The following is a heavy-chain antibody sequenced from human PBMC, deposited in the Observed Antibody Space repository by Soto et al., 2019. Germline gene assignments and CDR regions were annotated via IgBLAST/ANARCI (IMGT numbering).Heavy chain of an antibody. V-gene: IGHV4-39*07. J-gene: IGHJ4*02. CDR1: GGSISNSGYY. CDR2: VFYSGGT. D-gene: IGHD3-9*01. Sequence: SETLSLTCTVSGGSISNSGYYWGWVRQPPGKGLEWIASVFYSGGTYYKPSLKSRVTISVDTSKNQFSLKLSSVTAADTAVYYFARTPHRRQTFDAGEYFDYWGQGTLVTVSS. CDR3: ARTPHRRQTFDAGEYFDY.